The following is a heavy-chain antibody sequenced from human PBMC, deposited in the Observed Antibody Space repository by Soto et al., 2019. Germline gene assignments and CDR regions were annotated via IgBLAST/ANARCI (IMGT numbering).Heavy chain of an antibody. Sequence: QVQLQESGPGVVKPSQTLSLTCTVSGGFINSGDYYWSWIRQPTGQGLEWIAYIYYSGIIYYNPSLQSRVTMSRDTSKNQFSLKLDSVTAADTAVYYCAREVGEVDYSSSSAAFDICGQGTMVTVSS. CDR3: AREVGEVDYSSSSAAFDI. V-gene: IGHV4-30-4*01. CDR1: GGFINSGDYY. CDR2: IYYSGII. J-gene: IGHJ3*02. D-gene: IGHD6-6*01.